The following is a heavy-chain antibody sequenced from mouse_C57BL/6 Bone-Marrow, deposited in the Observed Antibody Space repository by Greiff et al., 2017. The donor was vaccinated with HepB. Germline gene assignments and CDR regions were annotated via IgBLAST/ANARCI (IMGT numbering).Heavy chain of an antibody. J-gene: IGHJ3*01. CDR1: GYTFTSYW. Sequence: VQLQQPGTELVKPGASVTLSCKASGYTFTSYWMHWVKKRPGQGLEWIGNINPSNGGTNYNEKFKSKATLTVDKSSSTAYMQLSSLTSEDSAVYYCARPRQLRLAFAYWGQGTLVTVSA. V-gene: IGHV1-53*01. CDR2: INPSNGGT. D-gene: IGHD3-2*02. CDR3: ARPRQLRLAFAY.